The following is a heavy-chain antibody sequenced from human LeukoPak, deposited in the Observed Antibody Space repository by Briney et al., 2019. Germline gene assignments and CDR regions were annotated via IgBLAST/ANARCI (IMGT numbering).Heavy chain of an antibody. CDR2: INSDGSIT. J-gene: IGHJ4*02. CDR3: VRGQDY. CDR1: GFTFSSYW. Sequence: GGSLRLSCAASGFTFSSYWMHWVRQAPGKGLVWVSRINSDGSITNYADSVKGRFTISRDNAKNTLYLQMNTLRTEDTAVYYCVRGQDYWGQGTLVTVSS. V-gene: IGHV3-74*01.